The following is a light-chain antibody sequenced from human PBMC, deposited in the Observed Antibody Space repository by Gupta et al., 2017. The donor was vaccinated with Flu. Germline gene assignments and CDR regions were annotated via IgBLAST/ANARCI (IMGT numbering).Light chain of an antibody. J-gene: IGKJ1*01. CDR3: QKYNSVPWT. CDR1: QDINSY. CDR2: GAS. Sequence: GDRVTITCRASQDINSYLAWYQQKPGKVPELLIYGASTLHSGVSSRFSGRGSGTDFSLTISSLQPEDVATYYCQKYNSVPWTFGQGTKVEIK. V-gene: IGKV1-27*01.